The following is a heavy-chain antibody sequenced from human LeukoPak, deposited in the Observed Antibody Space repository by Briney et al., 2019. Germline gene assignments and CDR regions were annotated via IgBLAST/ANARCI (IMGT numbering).Heavy chain of an antibody. CDR2: ISAYNGNT. CDR3: AREMYDSSGPMRY. Sequence: ASVKVSCKASGYTFTSYGTSWVRQAPGQGLEWMGWISAYNGNTNYAQKFQGRVTITADKSTSTAYMELSSLRSEDTAVYYCAREMYDSSGPMRYWGQGTLVTVSS. D-gene: IGHD3-22*01. J-gene: IGHJ4*02. CDR1: GYTFTSYG. V-gene: IGHV1-18*01.